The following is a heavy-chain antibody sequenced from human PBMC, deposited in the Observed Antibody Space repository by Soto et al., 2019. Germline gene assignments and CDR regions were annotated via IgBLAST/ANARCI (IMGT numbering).Heavy chain of an antibody. D-gene: IGHD2-8*01. CDR1: GFTFSSHE. CDR2: ISGSGSTI. J-gene: IGHJ1*01. Sequence: GGSLRLSCEATGFTFSSHEMNWIRQTPGKRLEWIAKISGSGSTINYADSVKGRFTISRDNVQRTLHLQMDSLRVEDTGVYYCARGGVYWGRGTLVTVSS. CDR3: ARGGVY. V-gene: IGHV3-48*03.